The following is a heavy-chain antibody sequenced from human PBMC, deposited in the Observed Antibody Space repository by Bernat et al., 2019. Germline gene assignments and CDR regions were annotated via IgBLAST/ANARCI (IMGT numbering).Heavy chain of an antibody. CDR1: GFTFSSYG. V-gene: IGHV3-33*01. D-gene: IGHD5-24*01. CDR3: ARDWAATMGGGFDP. Sequence: QVQLVESGGGVVQPGRSLRLSCAASGFTFSSYGMHWVRQAPGKGLEWVAVIWYDGSNKYYADSVKGRFTISRDNSKNTLYLQMNSLRAEDTAVYYCARDWAATMGGGFDPWGQGTLVTVSS. CDR2: IWYDGSNK. J-gene: IGHJ5*02.